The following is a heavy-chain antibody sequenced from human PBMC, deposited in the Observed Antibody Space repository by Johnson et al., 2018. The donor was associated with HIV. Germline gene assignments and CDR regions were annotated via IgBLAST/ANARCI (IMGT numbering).Heavy chain of an antibody. J-gene: IGHJ3*02. Sequence: EQLVESGGGLVQPGGSLRLSCVASGFNVSGNYMSWVRQAPGRGLEWVSVIYSGGSTYYADSVKGRFTISRDNSKNTLYLQMNSLRAEDTAVYYCARSLPGRGSYYAFDIWGQGTMVTVSS. CDR3: ARSLPGRGSYYAFDI. V-gene: IGHV3-66*01. CDR2: IYSGGST. D-gene: IGHD1-26*01. CDR1: GFNVSGNY.